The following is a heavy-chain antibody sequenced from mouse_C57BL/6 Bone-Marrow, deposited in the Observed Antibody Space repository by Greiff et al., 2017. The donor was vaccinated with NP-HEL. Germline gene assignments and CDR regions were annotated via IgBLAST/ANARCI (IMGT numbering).Heavy chain of an antibody. CDR3: ASPITTVVATPYWYFDV. D-gene: IGHD1-1*01. CDR1: GYTFTDYN. J-gene: IGHJ1*03. Sequence: EVQLQQSGPELVKPGASVKMSCKASGYTFTDYNMHWVKQSHGKSLEWIGYINPNNGGTSYNQKFKGKATLTVNKSSSTAYMELRSLTSEDSAVYYCASPITTVVATPYWYFDVWGTGTTVTVSS. CDR2: INPNNGGT. V-gene: IGHV1-22*01.